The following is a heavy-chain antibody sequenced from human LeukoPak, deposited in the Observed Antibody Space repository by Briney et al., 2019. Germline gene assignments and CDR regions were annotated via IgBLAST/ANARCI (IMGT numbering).Heavy chain of an antibody. V-gene: IGHV3-23*01. CDR2: ISGSGDDT. Sequence: GGSLRLSCVASGFTFSYYAMSWVRQAPGKGLEWVSTISGSGDDTYYADSVKGRFTISRDNSKNTLYLQMNSLRAEDTAVYYCAKEGRGTYFDYWGQGTLVTVSS. D-gene: IGHD3-10*01. CDR3: AKEGRGTYFDY. CDR1: GFTFSYYA. J-gene: IGHJ4*02.